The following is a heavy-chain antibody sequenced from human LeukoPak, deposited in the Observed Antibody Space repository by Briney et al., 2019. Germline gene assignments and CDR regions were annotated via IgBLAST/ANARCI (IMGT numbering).Heavy chain of an antibody. CDR1: GGSISTYY. Sequence: PSETLSLTCAVSGGSISTYYWTWIRQPPGKGLEWIGNVYYSGNTKYNPSLKSRVTISVDTSKNKFSLKLNSVTAADTAVYYCARVTTAVVVVAATRTPVYYFDYWGQGTLVTVSS. CDR2: VYYSGNT. CDR3: ARVTTAVVVVAATRTPVYYFDY. J-gene: IGHJ4*02. D-gene: IGHD2-15*01. V-gene: IGHV4-59*01.